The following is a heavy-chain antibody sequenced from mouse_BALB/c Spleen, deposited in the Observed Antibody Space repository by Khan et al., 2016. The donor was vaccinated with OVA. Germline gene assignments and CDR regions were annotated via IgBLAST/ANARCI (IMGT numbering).Heavy chain of an antibody. J-gene: IGHJ3*01. D-gene: IGHD1-1*02. Sequence: EVELEESGGGLVKPGGSLKLSCAASGFTFSDYYMYWVRQTPEKRLEWVATISEGGSYTYYQDSVKGRFSLSRDKAKNNLYLQMSSLKSEDTAMCYCELWGYGGFGCLGQGTLVTVSA. CDR1: GFTFSDYY. CDR2: ISEGGSYT. CDR3: ELWGYGGFGC. V-gene: IGHV5-4*02.